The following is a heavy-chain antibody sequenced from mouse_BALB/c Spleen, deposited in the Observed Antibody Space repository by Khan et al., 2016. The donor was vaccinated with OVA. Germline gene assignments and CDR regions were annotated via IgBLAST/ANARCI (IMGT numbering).Heavy chain of an antibody. CDR1: GYTFTTYW. CDR3: TRDRIDY. V-gene: IGHV1-7*01. CDR2: INPTYGYT. J-gene: IGHJ2*01. Sequence: VELQESGAERAKPGASVKMSCKASGYTFTTYWMHWVRQRPGQGLEWIGYINPTYGYTDYNEKFKDRATLSADKSSSTAYMQLSSLTSEDSAVYYCTRDRIDYWGQGTTLTVSS.